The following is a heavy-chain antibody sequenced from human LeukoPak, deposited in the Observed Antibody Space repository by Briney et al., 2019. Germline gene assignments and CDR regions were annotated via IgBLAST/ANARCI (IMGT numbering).Heavy chain of an antibody. CDR3: ARLLNYYDSSGYFPFDY. V-gene: IGHV3-21*01. J-gene: IGHJ4*02. Sequence: PGGSLRLSCAASGFTFSSYEMNWVRQAPGKGLEWVSSISSSSSYIYYADSVKGRFTISRDNAKNSLYLQMNSLRAEDTAVYYCARLLNYYDSSGYFPFDYWGQGTLVTVSS. CDR1: GFTFSSYE. CDR2: ISSSSSYI. D-gene: IGHD3-22*01.